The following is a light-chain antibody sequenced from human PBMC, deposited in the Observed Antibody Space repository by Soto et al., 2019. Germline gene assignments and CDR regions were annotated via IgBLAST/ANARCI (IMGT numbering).Light chain of an antibody. V-gene: IGKV1-39*01. Sequence: DIQMTQSPSSLSASIGDRVTITCLASQSISSHLYWFQQKPGQAPKLLLYAASSLQSGVPSRFSGSGSGTDFTLTISSLQPEDFATYYCQQSYSNSVTFGQGTRLESK. J-gene: IGKJ5*01. CDR2: AAS. CDR1: QSISSH. CDR3: QQSYSNSVT.